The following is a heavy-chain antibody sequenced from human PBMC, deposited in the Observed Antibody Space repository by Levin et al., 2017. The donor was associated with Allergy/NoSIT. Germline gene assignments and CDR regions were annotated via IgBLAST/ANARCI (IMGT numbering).Heavy chain of an antibody. CDR3: ARGGPPNYDYNWGSYRDGYFDY. CDR1: GFTFGEYA. D-gene: IGHD3-16*02. CDR2: IRNKAHGGTT. Sequence: GGSLRLSCTGSGFTFGEYAMSWVRQAPGKGLEWVGFIRNKAHGGTTEYAASVKGRLTISRDDSKSIAYLQMNSLKTETKAVYFCARGGPPNYDYNWGSYRDGYFDYWGQGTLVTVSS. V-gene: IGHV3-49*04. J-gene: IGHJ4*02.